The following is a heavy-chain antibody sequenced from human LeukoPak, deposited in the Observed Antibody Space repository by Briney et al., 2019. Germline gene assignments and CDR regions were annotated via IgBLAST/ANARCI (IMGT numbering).Heavy chain of an antibody. D-gene: IGHD6-19*01. Sequence: QPGGSLRLSCAASGFTFSNYWMSWVRQAPGKGLEWVSYISSSSSTIYYADSVKGRFTISRDNAKNSLYLQMNSLRAEDTAVYYCARQQWLVPDYWGQGTLVTVSS. CDR2: ISSSSSTI. CDR1: GFTFSNYW. J-gene: IGHJ4*02. CDR3: ARQQWLVPDY. V-gene: IGHV3-48*04.